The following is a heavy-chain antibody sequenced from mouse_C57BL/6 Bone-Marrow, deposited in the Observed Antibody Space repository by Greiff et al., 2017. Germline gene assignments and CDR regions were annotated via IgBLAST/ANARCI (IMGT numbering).Heavy chain of an antibody. CDR1: GYTFTSYW. CDR3: ARSLTTVVGGGD. J-gene: IGHJ2*01. V-gene: IGHV1-64*01. Sequence: QVQLQQPGAELVKPGASVKLSCKASGYTFTSYWLHWVKQRPGQGLEWIGMIHPYRGSTNSNEKFKSKATLPVDKSSSTAYMQLSRLTYEDSAVYYSARSLTTVVGGGDWGQGTTRTVSS. D-gene: IGHD1-1*01. CDR2: IHPYRGST.